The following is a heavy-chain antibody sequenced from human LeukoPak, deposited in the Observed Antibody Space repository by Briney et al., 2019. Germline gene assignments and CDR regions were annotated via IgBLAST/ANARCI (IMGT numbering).Heavy chain of an antibody. CDR2: IYYSGST. V-gene: IGHV4-30-4*01. Sequence: SETLSLTCTVSGGSISSGDYYWSWIRQPPGKGLEWIGYIYYSGSTYYNPSLKSRVTISVDTSKNQFSLKLSSVTAADTAVYYCARGGWDYDILTGYQPSYYFDYWGQGTLVTVSS. CDR3: ARGGWDYDILTGYQPSYYFDY. J-gene: IGHJ4*02. D-gene: IGHD3-9*01. CDR1: GGSISSGDYY.